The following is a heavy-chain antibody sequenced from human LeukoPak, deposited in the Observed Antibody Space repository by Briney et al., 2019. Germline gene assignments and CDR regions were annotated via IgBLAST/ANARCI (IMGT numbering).Heavy chain of an antibody. D-gene: IGHD3-3*01. CDR2: ISGSGGST. V-gene: IGHV3-23*01. CDR1: GFTFDDYA. J-gene: IGHJ4*02. CDR3: ATHSYYDFWSGYCVFDY. Sequence: PGGSLRLSCAASGFTFDDYAMHWVRQAPGKGLEWVSGISGSGGSTYYADSVKGRFTISRDNSKNTLYLQMNSLSAEDTAVYYCATHSYYDFWSGYCVFDYWGQGTLVTVSS.